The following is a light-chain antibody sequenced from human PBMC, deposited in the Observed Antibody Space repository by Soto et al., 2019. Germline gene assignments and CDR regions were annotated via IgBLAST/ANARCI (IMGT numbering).Light chain of an antibody. CDR2: DAS. V-gene: IGKV1-5*01. Sequence: IQMTQSHSTLSASVGDRVTITCRASQCISSWLAWYQQKPGKAPKLLIYDASSLESGFPSRFSGSGSGTEFTLTISSLQPDDFSTYYCQQYNSFWTFGQGTKVEIK. J-gene: IGKJ1*01. CDR3: QQYNSFWT. CDR1: QCISSW.